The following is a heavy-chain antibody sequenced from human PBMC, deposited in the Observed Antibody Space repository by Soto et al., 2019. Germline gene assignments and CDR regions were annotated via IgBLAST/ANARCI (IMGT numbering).Heavy chain of an antibody. CDR3: ARGGDDYIWGSYRYLDY. V-gene: IGHV4-59*01. Sequence: SETLSLTCTVSGGSISSYYWSWIRQPPGKGLEWIGYIYYSGSTNYNPSLKSRVTISVDTSKNQFSLKLSSVTAADTAVYYCARGGDDYIWGSYRYLDYWGQGTLVTVSS. D-gene: IGHD3-16*02. J-gene: IGHJ4*02. CDR1: GGSISSYY. CDR2: IYYSGST.